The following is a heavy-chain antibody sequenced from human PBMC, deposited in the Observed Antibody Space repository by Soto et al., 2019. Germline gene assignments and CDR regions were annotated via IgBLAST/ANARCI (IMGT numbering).Heavy chain of an antibody. V-gene: IGHV3-23*01. CDR1: GFTFSNYA. CDR3: AKGAEVVMNYYYGVDV. D-gene: IGHD3-22*01. J-gene: IGHJ6*02. Sequence: GGSLRLSCAASGFTFSNYARSWVRQAPGKGLEWVSAISGSGGITYYADSVKGRFTISRDNSKSTLYLQMNSLRAEDTAAYYCAKGAEVVMNYYYGVDVWGQGTTVTVSS. CDR2: ISGSGGIT.